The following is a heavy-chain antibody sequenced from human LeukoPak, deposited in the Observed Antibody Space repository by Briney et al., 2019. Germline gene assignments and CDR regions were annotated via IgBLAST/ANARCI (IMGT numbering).Heavy chain of an antibody. V-gene: IGHV3-7*01. Sequence: GGSLRLSCVASGFTFTNSSMKWVRQAPGKRLEWVAGINQDGSETFFEDSVRGRFTISRDNAKKSLHLQMNSLRVEDTGVYYCARDARGGTYGLEWGQGTLVTVSS. CDR2: INQDGSET. D-gene: IGHD3-16*01. J-gene: IGHJ4*02. CDR1: GFTFTNSS. CDR3: ARDARGGTYGLE.